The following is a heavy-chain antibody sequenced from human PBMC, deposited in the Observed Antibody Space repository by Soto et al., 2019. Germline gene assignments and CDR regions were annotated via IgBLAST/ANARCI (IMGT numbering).Heavy chain of an antibody. CDR3: ARHPRAAAGTGWFDP. V-gene: IGHV4-39*01. CDR2: IYYSGST. Sequence: PSETLSLTCTVSGGSISSSSYYWGWIRQPPGKGLEWIGSIYYSGSTYYNPSLKSRVTISVDTSKNQFSPKLSSVTAADTAVYYCARHPRAAAGTGWFDPWGQGTLVTVS. CDR1: GGSISSSSYY. D-gene: IGHD6-13*01. J-gene: IGHJ5*02.